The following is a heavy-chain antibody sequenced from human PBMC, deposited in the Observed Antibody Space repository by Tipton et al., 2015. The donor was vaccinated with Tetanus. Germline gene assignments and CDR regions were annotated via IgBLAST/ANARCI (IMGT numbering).Heavy chain of an antibody. V-gene: IGHV1-18*01. D-gene: IGHD3-22*01. J-gene: IGHJ5*02. CDR3: ARRPKYYYDSSGSWFDL. CDR1: GYTFTNYG. CDR2: ISIYNGNT. Sequence: VQLVQSGAEVKKPGASVKVSCKASGYTFTNYGISWVRQAPGQGLEWMGWISIYNGNTNYAEKFQGRVTMTTDTSTNTAYMEVRSLRSDDTAVYYCARRPKYYYDSSGSWFDLWGQGTLVTVSS.